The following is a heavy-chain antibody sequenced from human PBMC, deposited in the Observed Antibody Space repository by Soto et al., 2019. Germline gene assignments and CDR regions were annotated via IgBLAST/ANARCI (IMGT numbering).Heavy chain of an antibody. Sequence: GGSLRLSCTSSGFTFGDYAMSWVRQAPGKGLEWVGSIRRKTYGGTTEYAASVKGRFTISRDDSKSIAYLQMNSLKTEDTAVYYCTGMTTGTFAYWGQGTLVTVSS. CDR3: TGMTTGTFAY. J-gene: IGHJ4*02. CDR2: IRRKTYGGTT. CDR1: GFTFGDYA. D-gene: IGHD1-1*01. V-gene: IGHV3-49*04.